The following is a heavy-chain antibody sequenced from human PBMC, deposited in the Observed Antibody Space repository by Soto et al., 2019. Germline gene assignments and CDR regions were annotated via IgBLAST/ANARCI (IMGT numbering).Heavy chain of an antibody. CDR2: INPYTANT. D-gene: IGHD3-16*01. CDR3: ARDRVAGIWGDAFDI. Sequence: QVQLVQSGAEMKRPGASVQVSCQTSGYTFTNHGINWVRQAPGQGLEWMGWINPYTANTNYAQKLQGRVTMTTATSTSTAYMDLRSLTSDDPAVYYCARDRVAGIWGDAFDIWGQGTMVTVSS. V-gene: IGHV1-18*04. J-gene: IGHJ3*02. CDR1: GYTFTNHG.